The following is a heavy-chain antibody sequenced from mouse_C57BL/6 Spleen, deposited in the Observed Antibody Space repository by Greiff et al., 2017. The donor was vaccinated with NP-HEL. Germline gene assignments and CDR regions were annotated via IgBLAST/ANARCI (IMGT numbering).Heavy chain of an antibody. D-gene: IGHD2-5*01. CDR2: IHTGDGDP. Sequence: VQLVESGPELVKPGASLTLSCTASGYAFSSSWMYWVMLRPAKGLEWVGRIHTGDGDPNYKGIFKGKAALSAEKSSSTAYMQLSSLTSEDVAVYFCARVYYSNLYYAMDYWGQGTSVTVSS. CDR3: ARVYYSNLYYAMDY. J-gene: IGHJ4*01. V-gene: IGHV1-82*01. CDR1: GYAFSSSW.